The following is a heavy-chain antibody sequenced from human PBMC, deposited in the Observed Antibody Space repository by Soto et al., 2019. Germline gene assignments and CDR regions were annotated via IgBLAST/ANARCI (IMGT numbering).Heavy chain of an antibody. V-gene: IGHV3-23*01. CDR1: GFTFSSYA. CDR2: SSGSGGST. Sequence: GGSLRLSCAASGFTFSSYAMSWVRQAPGRGLEWVSTSSGSGGSTYYADSVRGRFTISRDNSKNTLYLQMNSLRAEGTAVYYCARQKANSFFDYWGQGTLVTVSS. CDR3: ARQKANSFFDY. D-gene: IGHD4-4*01. J-gene: IGHJ4*02.